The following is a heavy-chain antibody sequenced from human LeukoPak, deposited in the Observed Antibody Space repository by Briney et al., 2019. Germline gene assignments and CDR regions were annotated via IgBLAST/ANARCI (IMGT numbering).Heavy chain of an antibody. CDR3: AKDIGRGYSYGFAYYYYGMDV. D-gene: IGHD5-18*01. J-gene: IGHJ6*02. CDR2: ISYDGSNK. V-gene: IGHV3-30*18. Sequence: PGGSLRLSCAASGFPFSSYGMHWVRQAPGKGLEWVAVISYDGSNKYYADSVKGRFTISRDNSKNTLYLQMNSLRAEDTALYYCAKDIGRGYSYGFAYYYYGMDVWGQGTTVTVSS. CDR1: GFPFSSYG.